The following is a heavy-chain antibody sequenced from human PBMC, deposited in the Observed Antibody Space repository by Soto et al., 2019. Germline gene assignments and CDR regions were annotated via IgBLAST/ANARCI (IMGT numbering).Heavy chain of an antibody. Sequence: GGSLRLSCILSGFTFNAYTMNWVRQAPGKGLEWVSSVSSSSTYIYYADSVKGRFTISRDNTNNSLYLQMNSLTTDDTGLYYCASAVTMGWSPQGYWGQGTPVTVSS. J-gene: IGHJ4*02. CDR1: GFTFNAYT. CDR2: VSSSSTYI. CDR3: ASAVTMGWSPQGY. D-gene: IGHD4-17*01. V-gene: IGHV3-21*06.